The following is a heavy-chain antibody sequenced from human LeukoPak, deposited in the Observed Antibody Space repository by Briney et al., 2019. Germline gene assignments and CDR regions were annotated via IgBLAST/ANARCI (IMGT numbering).Heavy chain of an antibody. V-gene: IGHV3-11*04. D-gene: IGHD6-13*01. J-gene: IGHJ4*02. CDR3: ARRPYSSSWYYFDY. CDR1: GLTFSDYY. CDR2: ISSSGSSI. Sequence: GGSLRLSCAVSGLTFSDYYMSWIRQAPGKGLEWVSYISSSGSSIFYADSVKGRFTISRDNAKNSLYLQMNSLRAEDTAVYYCARRPYSSSWYYFDYWGQGTLVTVSS.